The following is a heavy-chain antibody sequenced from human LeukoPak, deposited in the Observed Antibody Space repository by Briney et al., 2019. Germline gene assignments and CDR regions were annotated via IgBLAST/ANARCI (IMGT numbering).Heavy chain of an antibody. CDR2: ISVSGSNT. CDR1: GFTFSTYV. CDR3: ARDRHCVNGVCHSPAGMDV. D-gene: IGHD2-8*01. J-gene: IGHJ6*02. V-gene: IGHV3-23*01. Sequence: HPGGSLRLSCAASGFTFSTYVMVWVRRAPEKGLEWVSSISVSGSNTFYTDSVKGRFTISRDNSKNTLDLQMDSLRAEDTAVYYCARDRHCVNGVCHSPAGMDVWGQGTTVTVSS.